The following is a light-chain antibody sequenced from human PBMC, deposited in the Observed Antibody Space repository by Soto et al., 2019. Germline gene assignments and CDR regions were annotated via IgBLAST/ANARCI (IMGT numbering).Light chain of an antibody. Sequence: QSALTQPASVSGSPGQSITISCTGTSSDVGSHNLVSWYQQYPGKVPKLIIFEASKRPSGVSNRFSGSKSGSTASLTISGLQAEDEADYYCCSNAVGSTYVFGSGTNLTVL. J-gene: IGLJ1*01. CDR1: SSDVGSHNL. CDR2: EAS. V-gene: IGLV2-23*01. CDR3: CSNAVGSTYV.